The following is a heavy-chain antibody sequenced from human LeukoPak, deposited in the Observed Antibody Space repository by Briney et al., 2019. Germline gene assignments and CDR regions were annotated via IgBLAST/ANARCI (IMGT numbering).Heavy chain of an antibody. Sequence: SQTLSLTCTVSGGSISSGDYYWSWIRQPPGKGLERIGYIYYSGSTYYNPSLKSRVTISVDTSKNQFSLKLSSVTAADTAVYYCARVPTYYYDSSGYYFDYWGQGTLVTVSS. CDR1: GGSISSGDYY. D-gene: IGHD3-22*01. CDR2: IYYSGST. J-gene: IGHJ4*02. V-gene: IGHV4-30-4*01. CDR3: ARVPTYYYDSSGYYFDY.